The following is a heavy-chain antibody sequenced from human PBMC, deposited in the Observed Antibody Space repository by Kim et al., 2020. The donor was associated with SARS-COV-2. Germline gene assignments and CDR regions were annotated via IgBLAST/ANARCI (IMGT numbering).Heavy chain of an antibody. CDR2: ISGSGGST. Sequence: GGSLRLSCAASGFTFSSYAMSWVRQAPGKGLEWVSAISGSGGSTYYADSVKGRFTISRDNSKNTLYLQMNSLRAEDTAVYYCAKSIAGWDYYYYYMDVWGKGTTVTVSS. D-gene: IGHD6-6*01. CDR1: GFTFSSYA. CDR3: AKSIAGWDYYYYYMDV. J-gene: IGHJ6*03. V-gene: IGHV3-23*01.